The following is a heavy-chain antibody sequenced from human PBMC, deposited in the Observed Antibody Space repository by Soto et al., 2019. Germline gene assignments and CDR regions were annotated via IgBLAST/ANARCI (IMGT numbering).Heavy chain of an antibody. J-gene: IGHJ5*02. Sequence: PSNTRSLTCSVSGAALNSGNYYWSWIRQVPGKGLEWIGHIYVTGAVDYNPSLRDRITISQDTSERKFSLNLRLVTAADTAVYYCARLRIATNNYKWFDPWGQGTLVPVAS. CDR2: IYVTGAV. D-gene: IGHD2-21*01. CDR3: ARLRIATNNYKWFDP. V-gene: IGHV4-31*03. CDR1: GAALNSGNYY.